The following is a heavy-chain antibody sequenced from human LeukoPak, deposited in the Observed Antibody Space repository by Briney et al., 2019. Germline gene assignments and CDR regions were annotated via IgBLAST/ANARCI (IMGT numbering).Heavy chain of an antibody. Sequence: KASETLSLTCAVYGGSFSGYYWSWIRQPPGKGLEWIGEINHSGSTNYNPSLKSRVTISVDTSKNQFSLKLTSVTAADTAVYYCARHNDGFSSSWYDCWGQGTLVTVSS. CDR2: INHSGST. CDR3: ARHNDGFSSSWYDC. J-gene: IGHJ5*01. D-gene: IGHD6-13*01. CDR1: GGSFSGYY. V-gene: IGHV4-34*01.